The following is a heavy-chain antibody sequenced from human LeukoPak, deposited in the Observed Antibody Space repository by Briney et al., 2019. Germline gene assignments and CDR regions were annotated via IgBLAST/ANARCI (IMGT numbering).Heavy chain of an antibody. Sequence: ASVKVSCKASGYTFTGCYMHWVRQAPGQGLEWMGWINLNSGGTNYAQKFQGRVTMTRDTSISTAYMELSRLRSDDTAVYYCARELGSITMIVVSHHFDYWGQGTLVTVSS. J-gene: IGHJ4*02. CDR1: GYTFTGCY. V-gene: IGHV1-2*02. D-gene: IGHD3-22*01. CDR3: ARELGSITMIVVSHHFDY. CDR2: INLNSGGT.